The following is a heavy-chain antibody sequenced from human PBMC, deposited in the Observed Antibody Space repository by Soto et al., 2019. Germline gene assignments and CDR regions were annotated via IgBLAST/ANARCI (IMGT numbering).Heavy chain of an antibody. V-gene: IGHV4-34*01. J-gene: IGHJ4*02. Sequence: SATLSLTCAVYGGSFSGYYWSWIRQPPGKGLEWIGEINHSGSTNYNPSLKSRVTISVDTSKNQFSLKLSSVTAADTAVYYCARRSSSWYLRAAPYYFDYWGQGTLVTVSS. D-gene: IGHD6-13*01. CDR3: ARRSSSWYLRAAPYYFDY. CDR2: INHSGST. CDR1: GGSFSGYY.